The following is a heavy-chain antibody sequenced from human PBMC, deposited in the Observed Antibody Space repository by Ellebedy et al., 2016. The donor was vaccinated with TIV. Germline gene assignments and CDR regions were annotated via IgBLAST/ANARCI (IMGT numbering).Heavy chain of an antibody. CDR2: IVVGSGNT. D-gene: IGHD3-3*01. CDR3: AADRAWDFWSGYETHFDY. J-gene: IGHJ4*02. CDR1: GFTFTSSA. V-gene: IGHV1-58*01. Sequence: SVKVSXXASGFTFTSSAVQWVRQARGQRLEWIGWIVVGSGNTNYAQKFQERVTITRDMSTSTAYMELSSLRSEDTAVYYCAADRAWDFWSGYETHFDYWGQGTLVTVSS.